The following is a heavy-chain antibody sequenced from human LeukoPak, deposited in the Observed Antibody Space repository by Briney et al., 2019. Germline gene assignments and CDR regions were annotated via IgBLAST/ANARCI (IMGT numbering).Heavy chain of an antibody. D-gene: IGHD3-3*01. J-gene: IGHJ4*02. V-gene: IGHV4-4*07. CDR3: ARDKARSGYFDY. CDR1: GGSFSGYY. CDR2: VYTSGST. Sequence: PSETLSLTCAVYGGSFSGYYWSWIRQPAGKGLEWIGRVYTSGSTNYNPSLKSRVTMSVDTSKNQFSQKLSSVTAADTAVYYCARDKARSGYFDYWGQGTLVTVSS.